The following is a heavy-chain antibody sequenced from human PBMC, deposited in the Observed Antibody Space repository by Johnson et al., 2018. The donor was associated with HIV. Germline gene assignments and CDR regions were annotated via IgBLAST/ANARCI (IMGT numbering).Heavy chain of an antibody. CDR2: IHRGGST. J-gene: IGHJ3*02. CDR1: GFTVSNNY. CDR3: ARGGNGDYRDAFDI. D-gene: IGHD4-17*01. V-gene: IGHV3-66*01. Sequence: VQLVESGGGLVQPGGSLTLSCAASGFTVSNNYMTWVRQAPERGLEWLSVIHRGGSTAYADSVKGRFTVSRDTSKNTVYLQMNTLRAEDTAVYYCARGGNGDYRDAFDIWGQGTMVTVSS.